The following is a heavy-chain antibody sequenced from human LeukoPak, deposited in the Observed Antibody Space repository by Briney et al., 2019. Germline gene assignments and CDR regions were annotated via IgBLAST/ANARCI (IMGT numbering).Heavy chain of an antibody. CDR3: ARPLLPKDDAFDI. V-gene: IGHV3-48*01. CDR1: GFTFSSYS. CDR2: ISSSSSTI. J-gene: IGHJ3*02. Sequence: GGSLRLSCAASGFTFSSYSMNWVRQAPGKGLEWVSFISSSSSTIYYADSVKGRFTISRDNAKNSLYLQMNSLRAEDTAVYYCARPLLPKDDAFDILGPRKMVHVSS.